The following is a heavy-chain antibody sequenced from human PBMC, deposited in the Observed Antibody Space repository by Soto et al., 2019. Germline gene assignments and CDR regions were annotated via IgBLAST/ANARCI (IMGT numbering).Heavy chain of an antibody. CDR3: ARRQGWRNWFDP. D-gene: IGHD2-15*01. CDR2: TYHSGNP. J-gene: IGHJ5*02. V-gene: IGHV4-30-2*01. Sequence: SETLSLTCAVSGDTISTGGYSWAWIRQPPGKALEWIGHTYHSGNPYYNPSLKSRVIISVDRSKNQFSLKLSSVTAADTAVYYCARRQGWRNWFDPWGQGTLVTV. CDR1: GDTISTGGYS.